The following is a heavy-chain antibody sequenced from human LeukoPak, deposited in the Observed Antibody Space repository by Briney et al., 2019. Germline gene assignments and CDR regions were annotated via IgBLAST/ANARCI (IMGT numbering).Heavy chain of an antibody. CDR1: GFTFSTSG. CDR3: ARGRAVLGWGKYYFDY. Sequence: PGGSLRLSCVASGFTFSTSGMHWVRQAPGKGLQWVAVIWYGGSKEYYAESVKGRFTISRDNSKNTLFLQMNSLRAEDTAVYYCARGRAVLGWGKYYFDYWGQGTLVTVSS. J-gene: IGHJ4*02. D-gene: IGHD3-16*01. V-gene: IGHV3-33*08. CDR2: IWYGGSKE.